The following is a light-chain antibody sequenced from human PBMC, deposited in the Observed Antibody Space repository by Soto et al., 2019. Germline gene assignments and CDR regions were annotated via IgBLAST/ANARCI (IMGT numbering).Light chain of an antibody. J-gene: IGKJ2*01. CDR1: QSVSSSS. Sequence: EIVLTQSPDTLSLSPGERATLSCRASQSVSSSSLAWYQQKPGQAPRLLIYAASSRATGISDRFSGSGSGTDFTLTISRLEPEDFAVYYCQQYGSQYIFGQGTKLEIK. CDR3: QQYGSQYI. CDR2: AAS. V-gene: IGKV3-20*01.